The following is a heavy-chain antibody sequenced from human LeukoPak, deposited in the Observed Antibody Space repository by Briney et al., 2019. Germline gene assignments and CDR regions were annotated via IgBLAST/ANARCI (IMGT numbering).Heavy chain of an antibody. V-gene: IGHV1-18*01. CDR1: GYTFTTYG. CDR3: ARDLIAVRPGWFDP. J-gene: IGHJ5*02. Sequence: ASVKVSCKASGYTFTTYGISWVRLAPGQGLEGMGWISAYNGNTNYAQQFQGRVTMTTDTSMSTAYMELRSLRSDDTAVYYCARDLIAVRPGWFDPWGQGSLVTVSS. D-gene: IGHD6-6*01. CDR2: ISAYNGNT.